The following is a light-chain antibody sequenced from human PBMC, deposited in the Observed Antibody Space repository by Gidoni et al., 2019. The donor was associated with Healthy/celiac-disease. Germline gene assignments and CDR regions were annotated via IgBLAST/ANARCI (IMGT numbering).Light chain of an antibody. J-gene: IGKJ1*01. V-gene: IGKV1-5*03. CDR3: QQYNSYPWT. CDR1: QSISSW. Sequence: GDRVTITCRASQSISSWLAWYQQKPGKAPKLLIYKASSLESGVPSRFSGSGSGTEFTLTISSLQPDDFATYYCQQYNSYPWTFGQXTKVEIK. CDR2: KAS.